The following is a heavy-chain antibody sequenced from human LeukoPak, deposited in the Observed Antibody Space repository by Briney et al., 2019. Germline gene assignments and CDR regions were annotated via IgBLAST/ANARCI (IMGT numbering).Heavy chain of an antibody. Sequence: SETLSLTCTVSGGSISNSSYYWGWIRQPPGKGLEWIGSIYYSGSTYYNPSLKSRVTISVDTSKNQFSLKLSSVTAADTAVYYCARLSPKWLPTGGLAYWGQGTLVTVSS. CDR2: IYYSGST. D-gene: IGHD3-22*01. V-gene: IGHV4-39*01. CDR1: GGSISNSSYY. CDR3: ARLSPKWLPTGGLAY. J-gene: IGHJ4*02.